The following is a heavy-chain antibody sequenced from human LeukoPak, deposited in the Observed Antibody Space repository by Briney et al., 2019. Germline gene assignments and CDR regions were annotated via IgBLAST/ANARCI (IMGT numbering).Heavy chain of an antibody. Sequence: ASVKVSCKASGFXFTGYYIHWVRQAPGQGLEWMGWVNPNNGGTNYAQMFQGRVTMTRDTSISTAYMELSSLRSDDTAVYYCARDSYGGNWSLGYWGQGTLVTVSS. CDR1: GFXFTGYY. CDR3: ARDSYGGNWSLGY. D-gene: IGHD4-23*01. CDR2: VNPNNGGT. J-gene: IGHJ4*02. V-gene: IGHV1-2*02.